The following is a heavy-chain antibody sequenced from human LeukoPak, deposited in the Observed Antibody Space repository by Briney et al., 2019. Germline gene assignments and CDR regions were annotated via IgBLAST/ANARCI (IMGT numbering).Heavy chain of an antibody. D-gene: IGHD4-11*01. J-gene: IGHJ6*02. V-gene: IGHV3-30*18. CDR1: GFTFSSYG. CDR3: AKTTYLTSIYGMDV. Sequence: GGSLRLSCAASGFTFSSYGMHWVRQAPGKGLEWVAVISYDGSNKYYADSVKGRFTISRDNSKNTLYLQMNSLRAEDTAVYYCAKTTYLTSIYGMDVWGQGTTVTVSS. CDR2: ISYDGSNK.